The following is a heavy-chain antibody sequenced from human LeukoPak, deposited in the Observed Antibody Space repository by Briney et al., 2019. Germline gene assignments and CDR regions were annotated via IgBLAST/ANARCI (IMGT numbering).Heavy chain of an antibody. D-gene: IGHD2-15*01. J-gene: IGHJ3*02. CDR2: MNPNSGNT. CDR1: GYTFTSYD. Sequence: ASVKVSCKASGYTFTSYDINWVRQATGQGLEWMGWMNPNSGNTGYAQKFQGRVTITRNTSISTAYMELSSLRSEDTAVYYCARGSGYCSGGSCYGSDAFDIWGQGTMVTVSS. CDR3: ARGSGYCSGGSCYGSDAFDI. V-gene: IGHV1-8*03.